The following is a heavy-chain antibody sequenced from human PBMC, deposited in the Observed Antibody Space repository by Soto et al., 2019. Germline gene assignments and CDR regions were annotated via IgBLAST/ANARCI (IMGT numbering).Heavy chain of an antibody. V-gene: IGHV3-74*01. J-gene: IGHJ2*01. CDR2: INSDGSST. CDR3: AREGDDYGDYYWYFDL. D-gene: IGHD4-17*01. Sequence: HPGGSLRLSCAASGFTFISYWMHWVRQAPGKGLVWVSRINSDGSSTSYADSVKGRFTISRDNAKNTLYLQMNSLRAEDTAVYYCAREGDDYGDYYWYFDLWGRGTLVTVSS. CDR1: GFTFISYW.